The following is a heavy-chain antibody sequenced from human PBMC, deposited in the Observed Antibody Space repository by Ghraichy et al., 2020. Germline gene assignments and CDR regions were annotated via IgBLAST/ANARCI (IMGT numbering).Heavy chain of an antibody. V-gene: IGHV3-30*04. J-gene: IGHJ4*02. CDR3: ARGPSDY. CDR1: GFTFTNYA. CDR2: IAYDGSSN. Sequence: RGSLRLSCVGSGFTFTNYAMYWVRQAPGKGLEWVAVIAYDGSSNFYADSVKGRFTVSRDNSKNTLYLQMDSLRPEDTAVYYCARGPSDYWGQGALVTVSS.